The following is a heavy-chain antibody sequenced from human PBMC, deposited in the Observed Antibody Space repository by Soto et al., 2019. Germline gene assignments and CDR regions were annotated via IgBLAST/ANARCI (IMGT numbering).Heavy chain of an antibody. CDR3: ARDDCNGGSCDGGHYLDL. Sequence: QVQLVQSGPEVKKAGASVKVSCTAPTDYIFLAYGFDWVRQAPGQGLEWMGWISPKFGKTNYARTLQDRFTMTTDVSTNSVSMELRDLRSDDTAVYYCARDDCNGGSCDGGHYLDLWGRGTPISVSS. D-gene: IGHD2-15*01. J-gene: IGHJ2*01. CDR1: DYIFLAYG. V-gene: IGHV1-18*01. CDR2: ISPKFGKT.